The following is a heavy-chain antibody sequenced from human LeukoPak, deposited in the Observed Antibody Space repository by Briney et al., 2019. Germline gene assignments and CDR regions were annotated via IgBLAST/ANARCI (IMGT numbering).Heavy chain of an antibody. CDR2: ISYDGSNK. Sequence: PGGSLRLSCAASGFTFNNHVMHWVRQAPGKGLEWVAVISYDGSNKYYADSVKGRFTISRDNSKNTLYLQMNSLRAEDTAVYYCARVTVDTAMVWYYYYYYMDVWGKGTTVTVSS. CDR1: GFTFNNHV. J-gene: IGHJ6*03. CDR3: ARVTVDTAMVWYYYYYYMDV. V-gene: IGHV3-30*04. D-gene: IGHD5-18*01.